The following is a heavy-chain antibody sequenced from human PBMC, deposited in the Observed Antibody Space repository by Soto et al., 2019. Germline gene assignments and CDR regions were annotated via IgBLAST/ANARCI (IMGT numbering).Heavy chain of an antibody. Sequence: QVQLVESGGGVVQPGRSLSLSCAASGFTFSSYGMHWVRQAPGKGLEWVAVISYDGSNKYYADSVKGRFTISRDNSKNTLYLQMNSLRAEDTAVYYCAKDRGWYRQAIGPSRWGQGTLVTVSS. CDR3: AKDRGWYRQAIGPSR. D-gene: IGHD6-19*01. CDR1: GFTFSSYG. CDR2: ISYDGSNK. V-gene: IGHV3-30*18. J-gene: IGHJ4*02.